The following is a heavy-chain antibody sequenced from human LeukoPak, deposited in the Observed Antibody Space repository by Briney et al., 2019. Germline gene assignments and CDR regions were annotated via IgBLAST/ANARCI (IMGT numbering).Heavy chain of an antibody. D-gene: IGHD3-22*01. Sequence: GGSLRLSCAASGFTFDDYGMSWVRQAPGKGLEWVSGINWNGGSTGYADSVKGRFTISRDNAKNSLYLQMNSLRAEDTALYYCARDSYYYGSSGLYFDYWGQGTLVTVSS. CDR3: ARDSYYYGSSGLYFDY. CDR1: GFTFDDYG. J-gene: IGHJ4*02. CDR2: INWNGGST. V-gene: IGHV3-20*04.